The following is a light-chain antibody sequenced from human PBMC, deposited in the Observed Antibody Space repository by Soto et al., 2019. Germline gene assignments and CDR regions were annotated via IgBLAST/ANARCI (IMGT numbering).Light chain of an antibody. J-gene: IGKJ3*01. Sequence: DFQMTQSPSSLSASVGDRVTITCRASQAIRNNLAWYQQKPGKLPHLLIYSASTLQSGVPSRFSGSGSGKDFILTISSLQPEDVGTYYCQKCDAAPFTFGPGTTVDIK. CDR2: SAS. CDR1: QAIRNN. CDR3: QKCDAAPFT. V-gene: IGKV1-27*01.